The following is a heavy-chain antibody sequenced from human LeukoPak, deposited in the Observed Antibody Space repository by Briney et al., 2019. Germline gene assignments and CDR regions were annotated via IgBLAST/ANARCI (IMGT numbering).Heavy chain of an antibody. D-gene: IGHD3-3*01. CDR3: ARGGRSVPRYDFWSGYPKPFDY. CDR2: MNPNSGNT. Sequence: GASVNVSCKASVYTFTSYDINWVRRATGQGLEWMGWMNPNSGNTGYAQKFQGRVTMTRNNSISTDYMELSSLRSQDTAVYYCARGGRSVPRYDFWSGYPKPFDYWGQGTLVTVSS. CDR1: VYTFTSYD. J-gene: IGHJ4*02. V-gene: IGHV1-8*01.